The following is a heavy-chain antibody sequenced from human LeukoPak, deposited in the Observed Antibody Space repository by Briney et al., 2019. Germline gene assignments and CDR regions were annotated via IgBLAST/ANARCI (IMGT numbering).Heavy chain of an antibody. D-gene: IGHD6-13*01. CDR3: ARGSSSWSNWFDP. Sequence: SETLSLTCTVSGGSISSYYWSWIRQPPGKGLEWIGYIYYSGSTNYNPSLKSRVTISVDTSKNQFSLKRSSVTAADTAVYYCARGSSSWSNWFDPWGQGTLVTVSS. V-gene: IGHV4-59*01. J-gene: IGHJ5*02. CDR2: IYYSGST. CDR1: GGSISSYY.